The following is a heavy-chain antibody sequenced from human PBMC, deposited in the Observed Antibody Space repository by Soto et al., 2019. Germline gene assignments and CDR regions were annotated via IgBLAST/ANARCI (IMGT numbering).Heavy chain of an antibody. CDR2: INHSGST. CDR3: AREPRSNWNYDWRWRGFDY. J-gene: IGHJ4*02. Sequence: SETLSLTCAVYGGSFSGYYWGWIRQPPGKGLEWIGEINHSGSTNYNPSLKSRVTISVDTSKNQFSLKLSSVTAADTAVYYCAREPRSNWNYDWRWRGFDYWGQGTLVTVSS. CDR1: GGSFSGYY. V-gene: IGHV4-34*01. D-gene: IGHD1-7*01.